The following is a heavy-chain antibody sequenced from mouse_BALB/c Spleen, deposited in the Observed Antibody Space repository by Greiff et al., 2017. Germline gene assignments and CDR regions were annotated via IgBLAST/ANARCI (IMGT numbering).Heavy chain of an antibody. V-gene: IGHV1-69*02. CDR1: GYTFTSYW. D-gene: IGHD4-1*01. Sequence: QVQLQQPGAELVKPGASVKLSCKASGYTFTSYWMHWVKQRPGQGLEWIGEIDPADSYTNYNQKFKGKATLTVDKSSSTAYMQLSSLTSEDSAVYCCARTGRYFGGWGGRTTVTVSS. CDR2: IDPADSYT. CDR3: ARTGRYFGG. J-gene: IGHJ1*01.